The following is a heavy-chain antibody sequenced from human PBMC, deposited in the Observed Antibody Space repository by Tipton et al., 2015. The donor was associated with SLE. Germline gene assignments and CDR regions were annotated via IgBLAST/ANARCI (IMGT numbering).Heavy chain of an antibody. CDR2: IYYSGST. V-gene: IGHV4-39*07. Sequence: TLSLTCTVSGGSISSSSYYWGWIRQPPGKGLEWIGSIYYSGSTYYNPSLKSRVTISVDTSKNQFSLKLSSVTAADTAVYYCAGPYSSSWDYWGQGTLVTVSS. J-gene: IGHJ4*02. CDR3: AGPYSSSWDY. D-gene: IGHD6-13*01. CDR1: GGSISSSSYY.